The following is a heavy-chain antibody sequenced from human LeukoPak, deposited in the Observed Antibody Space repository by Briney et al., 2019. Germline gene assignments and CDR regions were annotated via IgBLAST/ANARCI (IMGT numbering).Heavy chain of an antibody. J-gene: IGHJ4*01. CDR2: ISTYNGNT. V-gene: IGHV1-18*01. Sequence: ASVKVSCKASGGTFSSYAISWVRQAPGQGLEWMGWISTYNGNTNYAQKLQDRVTMTTDTSTSTAYMELRSLRSDDTAVYYCARVGRIAAAGLTALDYWGHGTLVTVSS. CDR1: GGTFSSYA. CDR3: ARVGRIAAAGLTALDY. D-gene: IGHD6-13*01.